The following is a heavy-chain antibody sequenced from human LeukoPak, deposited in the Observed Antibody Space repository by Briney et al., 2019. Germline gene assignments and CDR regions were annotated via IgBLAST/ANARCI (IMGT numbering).Heavy chain of an antibody. CDR3: AKDWVVTATFDY. CDR2: ISGSGGST. J-gene: IGHJ4*02. Sequence: GGSLRLSCAASGFTFSSYAMSWVREAPGKGLEWVSAISGSGGSTYYADSVKGRFTISRDNSKDTLYLQMNSLRAEDTAVYYCAKDWVVTATFDYWGQGTLVTVSS. V-gene: IGHV3-23*01. CDR1: GFTFSSYA. D-gene: IGHD2-21*02.